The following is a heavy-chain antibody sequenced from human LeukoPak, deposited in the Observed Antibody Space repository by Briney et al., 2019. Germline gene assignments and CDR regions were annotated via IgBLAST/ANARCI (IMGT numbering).Heavy chain of an antibody. V-gene: IGHV3-20*01. CDR3: ARGPEGYCSSTSCYHYYYGMDF. J-gene: IGHJ6*02. CDR1: GFTFDDYG. Sequence: GGSLRLSCAASGFTFDDYGMSWVRQAPGKGLGWVSCINWNGGSTGYAASVKDRFTISRDNAKNSMYLQMNSLRAEDTALYHCARGPEGYCSSTSCYHYYYGMDFWGQGTTVTVSS. D-gene: IGHD2-2*01. CDR2: INWNGGST.